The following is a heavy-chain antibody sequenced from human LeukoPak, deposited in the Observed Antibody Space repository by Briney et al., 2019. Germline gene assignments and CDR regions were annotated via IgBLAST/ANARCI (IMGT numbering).Heavy chain of an antibody. V-gene: IGHV4-4*02. CDR3: SRENGAFSPFGY. CDR1: GGSITSTNW. J-gene: IGHJ4*02. CDR2: VSLSGLT. D-gene: IGHD2-8*01. Sequence: SGTLSLTCGVSGGSITSTNWWSWVRQPPGQGLEWTGEVSLSGLTNYNPSLSSRVIMALDTSKNHLSLHLTSVTAADTAVYYCSRENGAFSPFGYWGQGYLVTVLS.